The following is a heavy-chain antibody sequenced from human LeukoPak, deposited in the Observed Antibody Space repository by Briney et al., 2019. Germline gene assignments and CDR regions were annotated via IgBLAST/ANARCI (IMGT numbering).Heavy chain of an antibody. D-gene: IGHD2-2*02. CDR2: IYYSGST. Sequence: SETLPLTCTVSGGSISSYYWSWIRQPPGKGLEWIGYIYYSGSTNYNPSLKSRVTISVDTSKNQFSLKLSSVTAADTAVYYCARRMSVVVPAAIRRYYYYGMDVWGQGTTVTVSS. CDR1: GGSISSYY. V-gene: IGHV4-59*08. J-gene: IGHJ6*02. CDR3: ARRMSVVVPAAIRRYYYYGMDV.